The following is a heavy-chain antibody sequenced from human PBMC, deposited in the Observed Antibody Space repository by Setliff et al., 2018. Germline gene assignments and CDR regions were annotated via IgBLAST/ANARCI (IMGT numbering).Heavy chain of an antibody. V-gene: IGHV1-2*02. Sequence: ASVKVSCKASADTFTGYYVHWVRQAPGQGLEWMGWINGNSSVTKYAQKFQGRVTMTSDTSISIVYMDLTRLTSDDTAVYYCAQTKGFVDGYLDPWGQGTLVTVSS. CDR1: ADTFTGYY. CDR3: AQTKGFVDGYLDP. J-gene: IGHJ5*02. CDR2: INGNSSVT. D-gene: IGHD2-21*02.